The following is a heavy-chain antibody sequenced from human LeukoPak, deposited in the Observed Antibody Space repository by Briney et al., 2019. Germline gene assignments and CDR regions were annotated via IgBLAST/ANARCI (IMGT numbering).Heavy chain of an antibody. CDR2: ISGSGGNT. V-gene: IGHV3-23*01. Sequence: GGSLRLSCAASGFTFSSYAMKWVRQAPGKGLEWVSAISGSGGNTYYADSVKGRFTISRDNSKNTLYLQMNSLRAEDTAIYYCAKGVLPTGFDYWGQGTLVTVSS. D-gene: IGHD3-10*01. J-gene: IGHJ4*02. CDR3: AKGVLPTGFDY. CDR1: GFTFSSYA.